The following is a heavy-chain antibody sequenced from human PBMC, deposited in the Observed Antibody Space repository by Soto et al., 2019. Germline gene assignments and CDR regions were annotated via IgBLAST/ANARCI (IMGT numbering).Heavy chain of an antibody. V-gene: IGHV4-4*07. CDR1: GGSISSYY. CDR2: IYTSGST. D-gene: IGHD6-13*01. CDR3: ARVGAARKVYYYYGMDV. Sequence: LSLTCTVSGGSISSYYWSWIRQPAGKGLEWIGRIYTSGSTNYNPSLKSRVTMSVDTSKNQFSLKLSSVTAADTAVYYCARVGAARKVYYYYGMDVWGQGTTVTVSS. J-gene: IGHJ6*02.